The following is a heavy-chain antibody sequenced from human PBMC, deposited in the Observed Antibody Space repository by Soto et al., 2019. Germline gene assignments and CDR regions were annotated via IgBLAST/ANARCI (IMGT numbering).Heavy chain of an antibody. Sequence: QVQLVESGGGLVKPGGSLRLSCAASGFSFSFYYMTWIRQAPGKGLEWISYISSSGTTIYYAASVRGRFTISRDNAKNSLLLQMNSLRAEDTAMYYCARVMAVPGDAVDIWGQGTMVTVSS. D-gene: IGHD2-2*01. CDR1: GFSFSFYY. CDR3: ARVMAVPGDAVDI. V-gene: IGHV3-11*01. J-gene: IGHJ3*02. CDR2: ISSSGTTI.